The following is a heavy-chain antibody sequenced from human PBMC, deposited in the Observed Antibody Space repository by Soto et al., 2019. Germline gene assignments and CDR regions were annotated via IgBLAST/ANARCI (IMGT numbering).Heavy chain of an antibody. D-gene: IGHD4-17*01. J-gene: IGHJ4*02. Sequence: GSLSLSCAPSGFTFSNYWMSWVRQAPGQGMEWVASIKQDGSVKHYVDSVKGRFTISRDNAEKSLHLQMNSLRAEDTAVYYCAKLRRDYTVSDYSGQGPRLTLS. CDR2: IKQDGSVK. V-gene: IGHV3-7*03. CDR3: AKLRRDYTVSDY. CDR1: GFTFSNYW.